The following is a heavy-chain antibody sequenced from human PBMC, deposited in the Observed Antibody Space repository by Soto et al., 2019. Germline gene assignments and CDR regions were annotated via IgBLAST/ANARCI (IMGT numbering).Heavy chain of an antibody. CDR1: GFTFSSYA. CDR3: AKLRGSYGNPSGVGYFDY. CDR2: ISGSGGST. D-gene: IGHD3-16*01. J-gene: IGHJ4*02. V-gene: IGHV3-23*01. Sequence: EVQLLESGGGLVQPGGSLRLSCAASGFTFSSYAMSWVRQAPGKGLEWVSAISGSGGSTYYADSVKGRFTISRDNSKNTLYLQMNSRRAEDTAVYYCAKLRGSYGNPSGVGYFDYWGQGTLVTVSS.